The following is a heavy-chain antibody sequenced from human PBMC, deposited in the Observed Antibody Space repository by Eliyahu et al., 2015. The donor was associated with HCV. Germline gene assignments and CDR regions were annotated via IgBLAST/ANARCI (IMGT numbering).Heavy chain of an antibody. CDR3: AKGRDGYNYFDY. V-gene: IGHV3-23*01. CDR2: ISGSGGNT. J-gene: IGHJ4*02. Sequence: EVKLLESGGGLVQPGGSLXLSCAASGFTFRXYVMSWVRQAPGKGLEWVSAISGSGGNTYYADSVKGRFTISRDNSKNTLYLQMNSLRAEDTAVYYCAKGRDGYNYFDYWGQGTLVTPSPQ. D-gene: IGHD5-24*01. CDR1: GFTFRXYV.